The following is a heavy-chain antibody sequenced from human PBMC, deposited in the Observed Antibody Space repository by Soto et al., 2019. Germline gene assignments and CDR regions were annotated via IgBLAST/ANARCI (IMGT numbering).Heavy chain of an antibody. D-gene: IGHD3-9*01. V-gene: IGHV1-69*13. CDR3: ARDKHDILTGYLKNFDY. CDR2: IIPIFGTA. Sequence: SVKVSCKASGGTFSSYAISWVRLAPGQGLEWMGGIIPIFGTANYAQKFQGRVTITADESTSTAYMELNSLRSEDTAVYYCARDKHDILTGYLKNFDYWGQGTLVTVSS. J-gene: IGHJ4*02. CDR1: GGTFSSYA.